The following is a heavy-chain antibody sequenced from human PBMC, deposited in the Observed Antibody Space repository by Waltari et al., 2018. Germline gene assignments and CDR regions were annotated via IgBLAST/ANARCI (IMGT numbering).Heavy chain of an antibody. CDR3: ARVMNVVVPAARAWFDP. V-gene: IGHV4-59*01. CDR1: GGSISSYY. CDR2: IYYSGST. D-gene: IGHD2-2*01. Sequence: QVQLQESGPGLVKPSETLSLTCTVSGGSISSYYWSWIRQPPGKGLEWIGYIYYSGSTNYNPSLKSRVTISVDTSKNQFSLKLSSVTAADTAVYYCARVMNVVVPAARAWFDPWGQGTLVTVSS. J-gene: IGHJ5*02.